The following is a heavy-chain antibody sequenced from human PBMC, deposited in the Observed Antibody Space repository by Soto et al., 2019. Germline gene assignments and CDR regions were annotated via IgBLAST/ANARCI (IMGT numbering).Heavy chain of an antibody. CDR2: INPSGGST. D-gene: IGHD1-1*01. Sequence: GASVKVSCKASGYTFTSYYMHWVRQSPGQGLEWMGIINPSGGSTSYAQKFQGGVTMTRDTSTSTVYMELSSLRSEDTAVYYCARGGAHDTGEYYVRDVWGQRAT. V-gene: IGHV1-46*01. CDR1: GYTFTSYY. J-gene: IGHJ6*02. CDR3: ARGGAHDTGEYYVRDV.